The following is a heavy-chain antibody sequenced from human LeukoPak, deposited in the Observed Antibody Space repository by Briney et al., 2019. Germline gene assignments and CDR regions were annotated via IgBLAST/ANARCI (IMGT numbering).Heavy chain of an antibody. CDR3: AKDVVGQQWPENY. J-gene: IGHJ4*02. CDR1: GFTFSSYG. D-gene: IGHD6-19*01. Sequence: GGSLRLSCAASGFTFSSYGMHWVRQAPGKGLEWVAFIQYDGSYKDYGDSVKGRFTISRDNSKNTLYLQMNSLRAEDTAVYFCAKDVVGQQWPENYWGQGILVTVSS. V-gene: IGHV3-30*02. CDR2: IQYDGSYK.